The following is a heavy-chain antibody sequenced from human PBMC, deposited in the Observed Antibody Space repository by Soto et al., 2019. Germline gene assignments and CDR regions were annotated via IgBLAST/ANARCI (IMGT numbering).Heavy chain of an antibody. CDR2: IKQDGSEK. V-gene: IGHV3-7*01. CDR3: ARGWYSRSWPFDY. J-gene: IGHJ4*02. CDR1: GFTFSSYW. D-gene: IGHD6-13*01. Sequence: EVQLVESGGGLVQPGGSLRLSCAASGFTFSSYWMSWVRQAPGKGLEWVANIKQDGSEKYYVDSVKGRFTISRDNAKNSLYLQMNSLRAEDTAVYYCARGWYSRSWPFDYWGQGSLVTVSS.